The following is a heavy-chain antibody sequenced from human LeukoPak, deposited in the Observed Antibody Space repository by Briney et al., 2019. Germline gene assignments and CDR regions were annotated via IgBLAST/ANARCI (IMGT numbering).Heavy chain of an antibody. J-gene: IGHJ4*02. D-gene: IGHD3-22*01. Sequence: ASVKVSCKASGFTFTSHDYNWVRQATGQGLEWMGWMNPNSGNTGYAQKFQGRVTMTRDTSITTVYMELSSLTSEDTAVYYCAKHRFESGGYHSTDWGQGTLVTVSS. V-gene: IGHV1-8*01. CDR2: MNPNSGNT. CDR1: GFTFTSHD. CDR3: AKHRFESGGYHSTD.